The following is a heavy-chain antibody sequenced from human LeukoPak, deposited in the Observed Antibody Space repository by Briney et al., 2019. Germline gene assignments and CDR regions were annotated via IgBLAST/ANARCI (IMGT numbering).Heavy chain of an antibody. J-gene: IGHJ5*02. CDR3: AKNPNLRWGNFNWFDP. D-gene: IGHD4-17*01. CDR1: GFTFSSYA. Sequence: QPGTSLRLSCAASGFTFSSYAMSWVRQAPGKGLEWVSAISGSGGSTYYADSVKGRFTISRDNSKNTLYLQMNSLRAEDTAVYYCAKNPNLRWGNFNWFDPWGQGTLVTVSS. CDR2: ISGSGGST. V-gene: IGHV3-23*01.